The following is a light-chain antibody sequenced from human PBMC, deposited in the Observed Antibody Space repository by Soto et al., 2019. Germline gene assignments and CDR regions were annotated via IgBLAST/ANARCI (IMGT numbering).Light chain of an antibody. CDR1: QNINSY. J-gene: IGKJ3*01. CDR3: QRASSAPCT. Sequence: QRRLCASAGFGAVVGRAPLACRASQNINSYLKWYQQKPGKAPKLLIFDAASLQNGVPSRFSCGGSRTDFTLTITSLQPEYLGACVCQRASSAPCTFGPGTKVDIK. V-gene: IGKV1-39*01. CDR2: DAA.